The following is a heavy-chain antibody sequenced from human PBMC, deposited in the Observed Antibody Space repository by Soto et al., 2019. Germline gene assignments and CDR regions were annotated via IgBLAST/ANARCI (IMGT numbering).Heavy chain of an antibody. CDR3: ARRPWADYGDIFDP. Sequence: SETLSLTCTVSGGSVSNYYWSWIRHPPGKKLEWIGNIHYSGITNYNPSLKSRVTISVDTAKNQFSLMLYSVTTAHTAAYYCARRPWADYGDIFDPRGQGTLVTVS. CDR1: GGSVSNYY. CDR2: IHYSGIT. J-gene: IGHJ5*02. D-gene: IGHD4-17*01. V-gene: IGHV4-59*02.